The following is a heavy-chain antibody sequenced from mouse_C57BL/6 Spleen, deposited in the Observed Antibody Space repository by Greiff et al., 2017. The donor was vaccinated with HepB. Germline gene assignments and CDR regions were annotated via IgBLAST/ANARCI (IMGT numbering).Heavy chain of an antibody. V-gene: IGHV2-9-1*01. CDR3: ARIRIYYDYDYYAMDY. J-gene: IGHJ4*01. CDR2: IWTGGGT. Sequence: QVQLQQSGPGLVAPSQSLSITCTVSGFSLTSYAISWVRQPPGKGLEWLGVIWTGGGTNYNSALKSRLSISKDNSKSQVFLKMNSLQTDDTARYYCARIRIYYDYDYYAMDYWGQGTSVTVSS. D-gene: IGHD2-4*01. CDR1: GFSLTSYA.